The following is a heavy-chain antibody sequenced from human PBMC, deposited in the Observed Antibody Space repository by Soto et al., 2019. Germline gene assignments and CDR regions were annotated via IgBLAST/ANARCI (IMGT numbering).Heavy chain of an antibody. CDR3: ATPCPYGDWGDAFDI. CDR1: GGSISSGDYY. Sequence: QVQLQESGPGLVKPSQTLSLTCTVSGGSISSGDYYWSWIRQPPGKGLEWIGYIYYSGSTYYNPSLNSRVTISVDTSKSQFSLKLSSVTAADTAVYSCATPCPYGDWGDAFDIWGQGTMVTVSS. CDR2: IYYSGST. J-gene: IGHJ3*02. V-gene: IGHV4-30-4*01. D-gene: IGHD4-17*01.